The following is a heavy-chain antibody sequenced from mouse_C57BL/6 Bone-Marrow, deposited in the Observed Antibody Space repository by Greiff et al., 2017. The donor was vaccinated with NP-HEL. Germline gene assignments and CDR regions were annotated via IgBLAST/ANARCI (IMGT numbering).Heavy chain of an antibody. Sequence: EVKLEESEGGLVQPGSSMKLSCTASGFTFSDYYMAWVRQVPEKGLEWVANINYDGSSTYYLDSLKSRFIISRDNAKNILYLQMSSLKSEDTATYYCARVYYDYDVAWFAYWGQGTLVTVSA. CDR1: GFTFSDYY. D-gene: IGHD2-4*01. V-gene: IGHV5-16*01. CDR2: INYDGSST. J-gene: IGHJ3*01. CDR3: ARVYYDYDVAWFAY.